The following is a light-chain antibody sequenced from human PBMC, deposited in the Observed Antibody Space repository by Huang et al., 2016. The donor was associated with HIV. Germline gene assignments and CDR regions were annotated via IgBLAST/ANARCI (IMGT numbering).Light chain of an antibody. CDR3: QQYGSSPQT. J-gene: IGKJ4*01. CDR1: QSLGSGY. CDR2: GAS. V-gene: IGKV3-20*01. Sequence: EIVLTQSPGTVSLSPGERATLSCRASQSLGSGYLAWYQQKPGRAPRLLIYGASGRASGIPDRFSGSGSRTDFTLTISRLEPEDFAVYYCQQYGSSPQTFSGGTKVEIK.